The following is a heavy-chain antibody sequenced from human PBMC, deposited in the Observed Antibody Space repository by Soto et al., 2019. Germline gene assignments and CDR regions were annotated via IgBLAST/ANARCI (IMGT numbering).Heavy chain of an antibody. J-gene: IGHJ4*02. V-gene: IGHV1-46*01. CDR1: GYPFTHYG. CDR3: ARDSNSYGPSTVDY. CDR2: INPSGGST. D-gene: IGHD5-18*01. Sequence: ASVKVSCKSSGYPFTHYGITWVRQAPGQGLEWMGIINPSGGSTSYAQKFQGRVTMTRDTSTSTVYMELSSLRSEDTAVYYCARDSNSYGPSTVDYWGQGTLVTVSS.